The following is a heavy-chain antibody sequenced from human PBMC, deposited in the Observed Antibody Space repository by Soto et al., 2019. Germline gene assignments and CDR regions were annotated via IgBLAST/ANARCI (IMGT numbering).Heavy chain of an antibody. CDR3: GRVVEGATRHTDFNS. Sequence: WETLSLTGAVSGVSIHNSHSFWGWIRRPPGKGLEFIGSMYYSGGANYNPSLKSRVTISLDTSKNQFSLTVNSVTAADTAIYYCGRVVEGATRHTDFNSWGQGTLVTVSS. CDR2: MYYSGGA. V-gene: IGHV4-39*01. D-gene: IGHD2-15*01. J-gene: IGHJ5*01. CDR1: GVSIHNSHSF.